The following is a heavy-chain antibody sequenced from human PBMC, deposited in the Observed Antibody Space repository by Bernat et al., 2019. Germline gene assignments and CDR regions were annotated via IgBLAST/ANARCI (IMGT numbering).Heavy chain of an antibody. CDR1: GGSISSYY. J-gene: IGHJ6*02. V-gene: IGHV4-59*08. CDR3: ARHRTGYSSCWGYGMDV. CDR2: IYYSGST. Sequence: QVQLQESGPGLVKPSETLSLTCTVSGGSISSYYWSWIRQPPGKGLEWIGYIYYSGSTNYNPSLKSRVTISGYTSKNQFSLKLSAVTAADPAVYYCARHRTGYSSCWGYGMDVWGQGTTVTVSS. D-gene: IGHD5-18*01.